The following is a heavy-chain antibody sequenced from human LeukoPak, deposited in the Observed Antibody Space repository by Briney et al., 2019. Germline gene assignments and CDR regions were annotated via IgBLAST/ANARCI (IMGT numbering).Heavy chain of an antibody. CDR3: ARHLAYYDSSGYSSYNWFDP. Sequence: SETLSLTCSVSGGSISTGSYYWGWIRQPPGKGLEWIGSINYGGTTFYNPSLKSRVTVSVDSSKNQFSLKLSSVTAADTAVYYCARHLAYYDSSGYSSYNWFDPWGQGTLVTVSS. CDR1: GGSISTGSYY. V-gene: IGHV4-39*01. J-gene: IGHJ5*02. D-gene: IGHD3-22*01. CDR2: INYGGTT.